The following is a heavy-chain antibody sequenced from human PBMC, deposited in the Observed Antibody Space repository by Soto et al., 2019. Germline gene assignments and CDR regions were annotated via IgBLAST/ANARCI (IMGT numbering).Heavy chain of an antibody. CDR3: EKERDSSSGMDV. Sequence: GGSLRLSCAASGVTFSSYGMHWVRQAPGKGLEWVVVISYDGSNKYYADSVKGRFIISRDNSKNTLYLQMNSLRAEDTAVYYCEKERDSSSGMDVWGQGNTLTVSS. D-gene: IGHD6-6*01. V-gene: IGHV3-30*18. CDR2: ISYDGSNK. CDR1: GVTFSSYG. J-gene: IGHJ6*02.